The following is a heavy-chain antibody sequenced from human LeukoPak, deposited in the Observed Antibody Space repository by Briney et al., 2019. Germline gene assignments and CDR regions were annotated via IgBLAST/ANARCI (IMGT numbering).Heavy chain of an antibody. CDR3: ARQFGYYDSSGYHDY. CDR1: GGSISSYY. Sequence: SGTLSLTCTASGGSISSYYWSWIRQPPGKGLEWIGHIYYSGSTNYKPSLKSRVTISVDTSKNQFSLKLSSVTAADTAVYYCARQFGYYDSSGYHDYWGQGTLVTVSS. D-gene: IGHD3-22*01. J-gene: IGHJ4*02. V-gene: IGHV4-59*08. CDR2: IYYSGST.